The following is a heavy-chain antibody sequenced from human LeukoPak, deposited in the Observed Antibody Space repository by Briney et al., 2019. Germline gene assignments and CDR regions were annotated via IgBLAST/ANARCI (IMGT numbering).Heavy chain of an antibody. Sequence: GGSLRLSCAASRFTFSSFAMHWVRQAPGKGLEWVAVISYDGSNKYYADSVKGRFTISRDNSKNTLYLQMNSLRAEDTAVYYCARVTGYSHYDCWGQGTLVTVSS. CDR3: ARVTGYSHYDC. J-gene: IGHJ4*02. CDR2: ISYDGSNK. D-gene: IGHD5-18*01. V-gene: IGHV3-30*04. CDR1: RFTFSSFA.